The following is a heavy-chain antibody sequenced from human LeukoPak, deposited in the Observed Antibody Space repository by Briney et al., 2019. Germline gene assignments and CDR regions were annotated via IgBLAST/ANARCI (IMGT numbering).Heavy chain of an antibody. Sequence: GGSLRLSCAASGFTFSSYSMNWVRQAPGKGLEWVSSISSSSSYIYYADSVKGRSTISRDNAKNSLYLQMNSLRAEDTAVYYCARDLTTVTLDYWGQGTLVTVSS. CDR3: ARDLTTVTLDY. CDR2: ISSSSSYI. D-gene: IGHD4-11*01. V-gene: IGHV3-21*01. CDR1: GFTFSSYS. J-gene: IGHJ4*02.